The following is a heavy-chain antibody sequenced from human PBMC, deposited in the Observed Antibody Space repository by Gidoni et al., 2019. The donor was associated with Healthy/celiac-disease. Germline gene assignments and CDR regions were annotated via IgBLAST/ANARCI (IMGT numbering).Heavy chain of an antibody. D-gene: IGHD3-10*01. Sequence: QVQLVAPGGGVVEPGRSLRLSCESSGFHFSRYAMHWVRQAPGNGLEWVAGISYVGSNKYYADSVKCRFTISRDNSKNTLYLQMNSLRAEDTAVYYCARDLDGEPEYYFDYWGQGTLVTVSA. V-gene: IGHV3-30-3*01. J-gene: IGHJ4*02. CDR3: ARDLDGEPEYYFDY. CDR1: GFHFSRYA. CDR2: ISYVGSNK.